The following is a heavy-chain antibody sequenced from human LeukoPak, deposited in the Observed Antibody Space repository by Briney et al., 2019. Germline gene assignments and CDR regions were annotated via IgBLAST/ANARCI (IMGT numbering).Heavy chain of an antibody. CDR2: IKQDGSEK. J-gene: IGHJ4*02. Sequence: GSLRLSCAASGFTFSSYWMSWVRQAPGKGLEWVANIKQDGSEKYYVDSVKGRFTVSRDNAKNSLYLQMNTLRAEDTAVYYCARDPQYSYDDTGTFDSWGQGTLVTVSS. V-gene: IGHV3-7*01. D-gene: IGHD3-22*01. CDR3: ARDPQYSYDDTGTFDS. CDR1: GFTFSSYW.